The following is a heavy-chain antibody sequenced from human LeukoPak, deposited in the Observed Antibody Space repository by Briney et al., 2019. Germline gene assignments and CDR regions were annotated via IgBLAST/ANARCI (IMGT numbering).Heavy chain of an antibody. D-gene: IGHD4-17*01. J-gene: IGHJ6*02. CDR1: GGTFSSYA. CDR2: IILILDIA. V-gene: IGHV1-69*04. CDR3: ARGVYGDDYGMDV. Sequence: ASVKLSCKASGGTFSSYAITWVRHAPGPGLEWMGRIILILDIANSAQTFQGRVTITAHKSTYTAYREVSSLISEDTAVYYCARGVYGDDYGMDVWGQGTTVTVSS.